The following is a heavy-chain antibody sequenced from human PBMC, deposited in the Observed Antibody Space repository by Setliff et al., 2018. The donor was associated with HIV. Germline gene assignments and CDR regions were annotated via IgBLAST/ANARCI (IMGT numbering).Heavy chain of an antibody. Sequence: SETLSLTCAVYGGSFSGYYWSWIRQSPGKGLEWIGEINHSGSTNYNPSLKSRVTILGDTSKNQFSLKLSSVTAADTAVYYCARRAGSDYFARFDYWGQGTLVTVSS. CDR1: GGSFSGYY. CDR3: ARRAGSDYFARFDY. D-gene: IGHD3-10*01. CDR2: INHSGST. J-gene: IGHJ4*02. V-gene: IGHV4-34*01.